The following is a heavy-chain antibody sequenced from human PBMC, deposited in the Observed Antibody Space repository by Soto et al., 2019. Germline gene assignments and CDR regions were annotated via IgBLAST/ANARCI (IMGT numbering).Heavy chain of an antibody. CDR2: IYPGDSDT. V-gene: IGHV5-51*01. CDR3: AREQQLVRNYYYGMDV. Sequence: GESLKISCKGSGYSFTSYWIGWVRQMPGKGLEWMGIIYPGDSDTRYSPSFQGQVTISGDKSISTAYLQWSSLKASDTAMYYCAREQQLVRNYYYGMDVWGQGTTVTVSS. J-gene: IGHJ6*02. D-gene: IGHD6-13*01. CDR1: GYSFTSYW.